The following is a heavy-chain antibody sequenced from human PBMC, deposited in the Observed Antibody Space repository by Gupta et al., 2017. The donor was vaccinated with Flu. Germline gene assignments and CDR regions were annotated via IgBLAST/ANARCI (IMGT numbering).Heavy chain of an antibody. CDR2: INPNSGGT. CDR3: ARSLAARPPYYYYGMDV. D-gene: IGHD6-6*01. Sequence: QVQLVQSGAEVKKPGASVKVSCKASGYTFTGYYMHWVRQAPGQGLEWMGWINPNSGGTNYAQKFQGGVTMTRDTSISTAYMELSRLRSDDTAVYYCARSLAARPPYYYYGMDVWGQGTTVTVSS. CDR1: GYTFTGYY. J-gene: IGHJ6*02. V-gene: IGHV1-2*02.